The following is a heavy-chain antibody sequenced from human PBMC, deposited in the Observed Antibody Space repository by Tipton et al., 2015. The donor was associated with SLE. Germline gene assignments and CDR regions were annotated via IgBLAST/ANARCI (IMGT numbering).Heavy chain of an antibody. CDR2: IYSGGTT. V-gene: IGHV3-53*05. D-gene: IGHD5-12*01. J-gene: IGHJ6*02. CDR3: ARGGTNGGYDLDYYYGMDV. CDR1: GFTVSRHY. Sequence: GSLRLSCAASGFTVSRHYMTWVRQAPGKGLEWVSFIYSGGTTSYADSLKGRFTVSRDNSKNTLYLQMNSLRTEDTAVYYCARGGTNGGYDLDYYYGMDVWGQGTTVSVSS.